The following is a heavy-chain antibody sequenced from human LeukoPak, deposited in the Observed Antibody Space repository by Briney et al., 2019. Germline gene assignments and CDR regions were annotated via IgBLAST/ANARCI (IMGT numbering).Heavy chain of an antibody. D-gene: IGHD2-21*02. CDR3: AIPRVEEGKAYCGIDCHDAFDI. CDR2: IIPIFGTA. CDR1: GGIFSSYA. V-gene: IGHV1-69*06. J-gene: IGHJ3*02. Sequence: GASVKVSCKTSGGIFSSYAISWVRQAPGQGLEWMGGIIPIFGTANYAQKFQGRVTLTADKSTSTAYMELSSLRSDNTAIYYCAIPRVEEGKAYCGIDCHDAFDIWGQGTMVTVSS.